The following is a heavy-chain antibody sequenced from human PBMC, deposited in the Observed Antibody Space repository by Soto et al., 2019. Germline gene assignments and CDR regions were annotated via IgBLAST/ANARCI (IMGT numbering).Heavy chain of an antibody. CDR3: AKGLSADPQRDAFDI. Sequence: QVQLVESGGGVVQPGRSLRLSCAASGFTFSSYGMHWVRQAPGKGLEWVAVISYDGSNKYYADSVKGRFTISRDNSKNTLYLQMNSLRAEDTAVYYCAKGLSADPQRDAFDIWGQGTMVTVSS. CDR2: ISYDGSNK. CDR1: GFTFSSYG. D-gene: IGHD6-25*01. J-gene: IGHJ3*02. V-gene: IGHV3-30*18.